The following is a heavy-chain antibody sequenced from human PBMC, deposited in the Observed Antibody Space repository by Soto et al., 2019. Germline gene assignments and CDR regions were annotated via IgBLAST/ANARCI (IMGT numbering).Heavy chain of an antibody. CDR3: ARAIGDITIFGVAIKNHYYYYGMDV. Sequence: SETLSLTCAVYGGSFSGYYWSWIRQPPGKGLEWIGEINHSGSINYNPSLKSRVTISVDTSKNQFSLKLSSVTAADTAVYYCARAIGDITIFGVAIKNHYYYYGMDVWGQGTTVTVSS. V-gene: IGHV4-34*01. D-gene: IGHD3-3*01. J-gene: IGHJ6*02. CDR1: GGSFSGYY. CDR2: INHSGSI.